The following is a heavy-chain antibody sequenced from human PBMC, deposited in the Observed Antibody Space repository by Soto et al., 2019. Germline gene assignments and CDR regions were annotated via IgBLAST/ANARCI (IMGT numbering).Heavy chain of an antibody. V-gene: IGHV1-69*05. CDR1: GEVFRSYG. CDR2: IIPISGTT. Sequence: CAVNVSFKCCGEVFRSYGIHWVRQAPGRGREGMGGIIPISGTTNYAQMVQGTVSITTDESTCTVYMEMSRLRSEDQAVYFCARVRCFNGLCPTADYVMDVWGQGTTVTFTS. D-gene: IGHD2-8*01. CDR3: ARVRCFNGLCPTADYVMDV. J-gene: IGHJ6*02.